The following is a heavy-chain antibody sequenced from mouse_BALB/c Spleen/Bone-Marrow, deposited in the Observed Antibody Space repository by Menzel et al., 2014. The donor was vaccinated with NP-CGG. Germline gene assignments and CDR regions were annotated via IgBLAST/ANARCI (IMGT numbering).Heavy chain of an antibody. CDR2: ISHDGTN. J-gene: IGHJ4*01. V-gene: IGHV3-6*02. Sequence: EVQLVESGPGLVKPSQSLSLTCSVTGHSITSDYYWNWIRQFPGNKLEWMGYISHDGTNNYNPSLKNRFSITRDTSKNQFFLKLNSVTTEDTATYYCSSYNYYGMDYWGQGTSVTVSS. CDR3: SSYNYYGMDY. CDR1: GHSITSDYY.